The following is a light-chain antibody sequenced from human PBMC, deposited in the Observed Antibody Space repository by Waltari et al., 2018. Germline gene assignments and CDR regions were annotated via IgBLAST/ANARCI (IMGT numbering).Light chain of an antibody. J-gene: IGLJ3*02. Sequence: QSVLTQPPSISAAPGQRVTISCSGSSSNIGSEPVSWYLQLPGTAPKVLIFDDNERPSGIPDRISAAKSGTSATLDITGLQTGDEAVYYCGGWDSSLRAGVFGGGTKVTV. V-gene: IGLV1-51*01. CDR1: SSNIGSEP. CDR2: DDN. CDR3: GGWDSSLRAGV.